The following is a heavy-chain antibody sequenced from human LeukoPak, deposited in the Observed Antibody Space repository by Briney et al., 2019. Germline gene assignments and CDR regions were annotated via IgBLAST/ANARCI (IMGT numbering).Heavy chain of an antibody. J-gene: IGHJ4*02. CDR2: INTDGSST. CDR1: GFTFSSYW. D-gene: IGHD6-6*01. Sequence: GGFLRLSCAASGFTFSSYWMHWVRQAPGKGLLWVSRINTDGSSTTYADSVKGRFTISRDNAKNTLYLQMNSLRAEDTAVYYCARGGVYSTSAVDYWGQGTLVTVSS. V-gene: IGHV3-74*01. CDR3: ARGGVYSTSAVDY.